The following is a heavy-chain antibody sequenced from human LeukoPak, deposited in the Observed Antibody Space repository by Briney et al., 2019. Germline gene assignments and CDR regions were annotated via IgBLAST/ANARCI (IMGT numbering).Heavy chain of an antibody. CDR3: ARAGYYYGSGSYGPYYFDY. J-gene: IGHJ4*02. CDR2: INPSGGST. CDR1: GFTLTQLS. Sequence: ASVKVSCKVSGFTLTQLSMHWVRQAPGQGLEWMGIINPSGGSTSYAQKFQGRVTMTRDTSTSTVYMELSSLRSEDTAVYYCARAGYYYGSGSYGPYYFDYWGQGTLVTVSS. V-gene: IGHV1-46*01. D-gene: IGHD3-10*01.